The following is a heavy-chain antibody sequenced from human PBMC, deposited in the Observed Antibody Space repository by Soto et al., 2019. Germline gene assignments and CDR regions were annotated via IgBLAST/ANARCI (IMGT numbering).Heavy chain of an antibody. CDR3: ARDRGSGSYSI. D-gene: IGHD1-26*01. Sequence: ASVKVSCKASGGTFSSYTISWVRQAPGQGLEWMGIINPSGGSTSYAQKFQGRVTMTRDTSTSTVYMELSSLRSEDTAVYYCARDRGSGSYSIWGQGTMVTVSS. J-gene: IGHJ3*02. CDR2: INPSGGST. V-gene: IGHV1-46*03. CDR1: GGTFSSYT.